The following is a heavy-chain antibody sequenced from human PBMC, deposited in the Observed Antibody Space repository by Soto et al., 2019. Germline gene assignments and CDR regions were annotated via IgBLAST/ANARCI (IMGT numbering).Heavy chain of an antibody. J-gene: IGHJ4*02. D-gene: IGHD1-7*01. V-gene: IGHV3-66*01. Sequence: DVQLVESGGGLVQPGGSLRLSCAASGFTVSHNYLSWVRQAPGKGLEWVSVIYSGGTTYYADSVKGRFSISRDNSKNTLYLQMNSLRAEDTAVYYCAADWNSGHFGYWGQGTMVTVSS. CDR1: GFTVSHNY. CDR2: IYSGGTT. CDR3: AADWNSGHFGY.